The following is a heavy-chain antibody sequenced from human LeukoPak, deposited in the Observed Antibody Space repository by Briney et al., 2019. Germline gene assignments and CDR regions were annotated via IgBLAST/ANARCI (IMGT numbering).Heavy chain of an antibody. J-gene: IGHJ4*02. Sequence: PGGSLRLSCAASGFTFDDYGMSWVRQAPGKGLEWVSGVNWNGGSTGYADSVKGRFTISRDYSKNTLYLQMNSLRAEDTAVYYCAKDLGVQWLETTLDYWGQGTLVTVSS. CDR2: VNWNGGST. CDR1: GFTFDDYG. D-gene: IGHD6-19*01. CDR3: AKDLGVQWLETTLDY. V-gene: IGHV3-20*04.